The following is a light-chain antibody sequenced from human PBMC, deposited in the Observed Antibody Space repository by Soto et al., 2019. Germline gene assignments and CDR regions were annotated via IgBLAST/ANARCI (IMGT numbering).Light chain of an antibody. V-gene: IGKV3-20*01. CDR1: QSLSSHS. Sequence: EIVLTQSPGTLSLSPGERATLSCRASQSLSSHSLAWYQQKPGQPPKLLIYGASSGATGIPDRFRGSGSGTDFTLTISRLEPEDFAVYYCQQYATSPFTFGPGTKVDIK. CDR3: QQYATSPFT. CDR2: GAS. J-gene: IGKJ3*01.